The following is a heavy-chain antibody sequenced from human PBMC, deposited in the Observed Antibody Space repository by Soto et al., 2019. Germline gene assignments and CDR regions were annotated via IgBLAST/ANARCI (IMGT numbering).Heavy chain of an antibody. CDR3: ARDPMITFGGVIASGDYYYYMDV. J-gene: IGHJ6*03. CDR1: GFTFSSYG. CDR2: IWYDGSNK. D-gene: IGHD3-16*02. V-gene: IGHV3-33*01. Sequence: GGSLRLSCAASGFTFSSYGMHWVRQAPGKGLEWVAVIWYDGSNKYYADSVKGRFTISRDNSKNTLYLQMNSLRAEDTAVYYCARDPMITFGGVIASGDYYYYMDVWGKGTTVTVSS.